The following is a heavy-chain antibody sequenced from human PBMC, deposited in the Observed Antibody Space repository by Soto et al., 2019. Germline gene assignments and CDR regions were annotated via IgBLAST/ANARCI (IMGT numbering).Heavy chain of an antibody. CDR3: AKIGWLFGSGILYYFDY. CDR2: ISGSGGST. Sequence: GGSLRLSCAASGFTFSSYAMSWVRQAPGKGLEWVSAISGSGGSTYYADSVKGRFTISRDNSKNTLYLQSNSLRAEDTAVYYCAKIGWLFGSGILYYFDYWGQGTLVTVSS. D-gene: IGHD3-10*01. V-gene: IGHV3-23*01. CDR1: GFTFSSYA. J-gene: IGHJ4*02.